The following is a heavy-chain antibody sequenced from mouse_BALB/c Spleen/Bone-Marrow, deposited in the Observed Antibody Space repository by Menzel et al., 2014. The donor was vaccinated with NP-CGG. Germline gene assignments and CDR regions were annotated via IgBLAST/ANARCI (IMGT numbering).Heavy chain of an antibody. CDR3: ARGGYGGSCDAMDY. V-gene: IGHV3-6*02. J-gene: IGHJ4*01. CDR2: ISYDGSN. CDR1: GFSITSDYY. D-gene: IGHD1-1*01. Sequence: VQLQQSGPGLVKPSQSLSLTCSVTGFSITSDYYWNWIRQFPGNKLEWMGYISYDGSNHDNPSLKNRISITRDTSKNQFFLKLNSVTTEDTGTYYCARGGYGGSCDAMDYWGQGTSVTVSS.